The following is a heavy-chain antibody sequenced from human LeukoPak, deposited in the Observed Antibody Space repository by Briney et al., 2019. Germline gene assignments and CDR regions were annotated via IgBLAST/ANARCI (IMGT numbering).Heavy chain of an antibody. CDR3: ARDPMGS. CDR1: GFTFSTYS. D-gene: IGHD3-10*01. CDR2: ISSSTSTI. V-gene: IGHV3-48*01. J-gene: IGHJ4*02. Sequence: GGSLRLSCAASGFTFSTYSMNWVRQAPGKGLEWVSYISSSTSTIYYADSVKGRFTISRDNAKNSLYLQMNSLRAEDTAVYYCARDPMGSWGQGTLVTVSS.